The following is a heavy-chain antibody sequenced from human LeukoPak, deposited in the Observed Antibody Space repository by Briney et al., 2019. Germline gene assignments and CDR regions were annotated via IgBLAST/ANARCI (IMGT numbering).Heavy chain of an antibody. Sequence: GGSRRLSCAASGFTFSSYGMHWVRQAPGKGLEWVAVISYDGSNKYYADSVKGRFTISRDNSKNTLYLQVNSLRAEDTAVYYCAKGQPQWLDFDYWGQGTLVTVSS. J-gene: IGHJ4*02. CDR2: ISYDGSNK. CDR3: AKGQPQWLDFDY. V-gene: IGHV3-30*18. CDR1: GFTFSSYG. D-gene: IGHD6-19*01.